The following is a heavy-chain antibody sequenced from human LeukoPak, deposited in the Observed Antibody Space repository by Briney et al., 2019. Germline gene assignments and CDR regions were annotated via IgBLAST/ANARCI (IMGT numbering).Heavy chain of an antibody. CDR3: ARENYYDSSGYYFFDY. Sequence: ASVKVSCKASGYTFTSYGISWVRQAPGQGLEWMGWISAYNGNTNYAQKLQGRVTMTTDTSTSTAYMELRSLRSDDTAVYYCARENYYDSSGYYFFDYWGQGTLVAVPS. CDR1: GYTFTSYG. D-gene: IGHD3-22*01. CDR2: ISAYNGNT. V-gene: IGHV1-18*01. J-gene: IGHJ4*02.